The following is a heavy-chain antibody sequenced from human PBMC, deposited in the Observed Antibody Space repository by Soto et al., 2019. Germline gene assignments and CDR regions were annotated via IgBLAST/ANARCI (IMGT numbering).Heavy chain of an antibody. CDR2: ITGSGRSI. J-gene: IGHJ4*02. CDR1: GFSFDKYA. V-gene: IGHV3-23*01. D-gene: IGHD2-21*02. CDR3: AKDDVSGDGLWLVSD. Sequence: DVQLLESGGGLVQPGGSLKLSCVASGFSFDKYAMIWVRQAPGKGQEWVSGITGSGRSIQYTASVKGRFTISRDNSKNTVYLQMDYLRAEDTAMYYCAKDDVSGDGLWLVSDWGQGTPVPVS.